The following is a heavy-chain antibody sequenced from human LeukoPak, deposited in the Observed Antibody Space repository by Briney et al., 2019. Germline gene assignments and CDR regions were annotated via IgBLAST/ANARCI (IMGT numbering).Heavy chain of an antibody. CDR2: MHYSGNT. J-gene: IGHJ6*03. Sequence: SETLSLTCTVSGGSISGHYWSWIRQSPGKGLEWIGFMHYSGNTNSNPSLRSRVTISMDTSKNHFSLKMSSVSAADTAVYYCARGYSSSSSSLYYYYMDVWGRGATVTVSS. D-gene: IGHD6-6*01. V-gene: IGHV4-59*08. CDR1: GGSISGHY. CDR3: ARGYSSSSSSLYYYYMDV.